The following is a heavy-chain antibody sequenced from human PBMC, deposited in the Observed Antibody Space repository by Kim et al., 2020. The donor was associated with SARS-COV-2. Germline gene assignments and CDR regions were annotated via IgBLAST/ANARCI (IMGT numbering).Heavy chain of an antibody. CDR3: ARPHTAAGLDY. Sequence: TRSSPTFQGQVTISADKSISTAYLQWSSLKASDTAMYYCARPHTAAGLDYWGQGTLVTVSS. V-gene: IGHV5-51*01. D-gene: IGHD6-13*01. J-gene: IGHJ4*02. CDR2: T.